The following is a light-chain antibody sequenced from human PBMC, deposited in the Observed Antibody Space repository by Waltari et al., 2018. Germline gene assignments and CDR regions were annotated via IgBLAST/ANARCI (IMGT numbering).Light chain of an antibody. CDR2: EGT. CDR1: SSDVGHPNL. Sequence: QSALTQPASVSGSPGQSITISCTGSSSDVGHPNLFSWYQHHPDKVPKLILYEGTKRPSVISDRFSGSKSGNTASLTISGLQAEDEADYYCSSYAGRTTVFGTGTKVCVL. V-gene: IGLV2-23*03. J-gene: IGLJ1*01. CDR3: SSYAGRTTV.